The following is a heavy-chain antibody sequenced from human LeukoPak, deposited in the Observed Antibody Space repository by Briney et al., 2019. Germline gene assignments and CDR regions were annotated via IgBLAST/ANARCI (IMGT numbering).Heavy chain of an antibody. CDR3: ARPLSGTTDFDY. CDR1: GFTLSSYS. Sequence: PGGSLRLSCAASGFTLSSYSMNWVRQAPGKGLEWVSLISSSSSYIFYADSVKGRFTISRDNAKKSLYLQMNSLRAEDTAVYYCARPLSGTTDFDYWGQGTLVTVSS. J-gene: IGHJ4*02. D-gene: IGHD1-20*01. CDR2: ISSSSSYI. V-gene: IGHV3-21*01.